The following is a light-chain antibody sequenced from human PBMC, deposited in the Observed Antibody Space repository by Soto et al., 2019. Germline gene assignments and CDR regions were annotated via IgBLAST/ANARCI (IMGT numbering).Light chain of an antibody. CDR1: QGIGDT. J-gene: IGKJ5*01. V-gene: IGKV3-15*01. Sequence: EVVLTQSPSTLSVSPGEGVTLSCRASQGIGDTLAWYQHKPGQTPRLLIYGASTRATGIPARFSGSGSGTEFTLTINSLQSEDFAVYSCQQYGFSPISFGQGTRLEIK. CDR3: QQYGFSPIS. CDR2: GAS.